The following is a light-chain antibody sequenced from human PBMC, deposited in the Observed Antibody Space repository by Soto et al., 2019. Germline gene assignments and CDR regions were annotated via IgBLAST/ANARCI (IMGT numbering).Light chain of an antibody. CDR2: AAS. CDR1: EFLSSSY. CDR3: QQQGT. Sequence: EIVLTQSPGTLSLSPGERATLSCRASEFLSSSYLVWYQQKPGQAPRLLIYAASRRATGIPDRFSGSGSATEYTLTINTLEPEDFAVYYCQQQGTFGQGTTLEIK. J-gene: IGKJ2*01. V-gene: IGKV3-20*01.